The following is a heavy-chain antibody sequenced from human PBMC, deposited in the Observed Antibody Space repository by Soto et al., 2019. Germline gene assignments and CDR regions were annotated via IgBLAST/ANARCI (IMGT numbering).Heavy chain of an antibody. CDR2: INPATGAA. CDR3: ARGGGVGVAGSAAFDM. Sequence: QLHLVQSGAVVKKPGASVTVSCSASGYPVTAYYMHWVRQAPGRGLEWMGGINPATGAAKYTQTFQGRVPMTRDTSTSTVFMELSGLTFGDPAVFYCARGGGVGVAGSAAFDMWGQGTLVTVSS. CDR1: GYPVTAYY. J-gene: IGHJ3*02. D-gene: IGHD3-3*01. V-gene: IGHV1-2*02.